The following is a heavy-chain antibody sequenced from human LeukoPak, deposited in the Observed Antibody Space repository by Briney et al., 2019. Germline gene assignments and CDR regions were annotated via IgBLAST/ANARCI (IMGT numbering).Heavy chain of an antibody. V-gene: IGHV4-59*08. CDR2: IYYSGST. Sequence: SETLSLTCTVSGGSISSYYWSWIRQPPGKGLEWIGYIYYSGSTNYNPSLKSRVTISVDTPKNQFSLKLSSVTAADTAVYYCARLGYYDSSGYYDWYFDLWGRGTLVTVSS. D-gene: IGHD3-22*01. CDR1: GGSISSYY. J-gene: IGHJ2*01. CDR3: ARLGYYDSSGYYDWYFDL.